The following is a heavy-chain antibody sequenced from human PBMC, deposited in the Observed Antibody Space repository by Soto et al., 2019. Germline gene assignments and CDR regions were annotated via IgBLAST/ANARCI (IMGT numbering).Heavy chain of an antibody. Sequence: PGGSLRLSCAASGFTFSSYAMSWVRQAPGKGLEWVSAISGSGGSTYYADSVKGRFTISRDNSKNTLYLQMNSLRAEDTAVYYCAKDLRTEQWLVYIGNWFDPWGQGTLVTVSS. D-gene: IGHD6-19*01. J-gene: IGHJ5*02. CDR2: ISGSGGST. CDR1: GFTFSSYA. V-gene: IGHV3-23*01. CDR3: AKDLRTEQWLVYIGNWFDP.